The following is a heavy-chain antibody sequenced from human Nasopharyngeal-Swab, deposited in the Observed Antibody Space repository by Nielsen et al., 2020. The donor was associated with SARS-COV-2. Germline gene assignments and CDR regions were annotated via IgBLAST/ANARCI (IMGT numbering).Heavy chain of an antibody. J-gene: IGHJ4*02. CDR3: ASTPLDSSGYYYAFHY. V-gene: IGHV3-30-3*01. Sequence: GGSLRLSSAASGFTFSRYTMHWVRQAPGKGLEWVAVISYDGSNKYYADSVKGRFTISRDISKNTLYLQMNNLRAEDTAVFYCASTPLDSSGYYYAFHYWGRGTLVTVSS. CDR2: ISYDGSNK. CDR1: GFTFSRYT. D-gene: IGHD3-22*01.